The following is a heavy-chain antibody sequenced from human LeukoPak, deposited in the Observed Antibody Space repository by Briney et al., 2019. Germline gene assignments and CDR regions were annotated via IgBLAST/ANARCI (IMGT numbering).Heavy chain of an antibody. Sequence: ASVKVSCKASGYTFTGYYMHWVRQAPGQGLEWMGRINPNSGGTNYAQKFQGRVTMTRDTSISTAYMELSRLRSDDTAVYYRARARERWLGLVDYWGQGTLVTVSS. CDR1: GYTFTGYY. CDR3: ARARERWLGLVDY. J-gene: IGHJ4*02. V-gene: IGHV1-2*06. CDR2: INPNSGGT. D-gene: IGHD6-19*01.